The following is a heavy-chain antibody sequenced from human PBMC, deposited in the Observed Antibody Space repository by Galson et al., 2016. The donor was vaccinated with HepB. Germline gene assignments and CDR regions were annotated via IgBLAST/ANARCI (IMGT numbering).Heavy chain of an antibody. D-gene: IGHD2/OR15-2a*01. CDR2: ISTYSGET. J-gene: IGHJ4*02. CDR3: ARDVQYRFDA. CDR1: GYTFTTSG. V-gene: IGHV1-18*01. Sequence: SVKVSCKAFGYTFTTSGISWARQAPGQGLEWMGWISTYSGETKYAQNFQGGLTLTTDSSTTTAYMELRSLRVDDTAMYYCARDVQYRFDAWGQGTLVTVSS.